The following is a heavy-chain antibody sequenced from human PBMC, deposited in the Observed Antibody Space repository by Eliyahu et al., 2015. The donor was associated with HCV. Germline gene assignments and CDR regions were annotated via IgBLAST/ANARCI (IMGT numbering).Heavy chain of an antibody. Sequence: QVQLQESGPGLVKPSETLSLTCTVSGGSISSYYWSWIRQPPGKGLEWIGYIYYSGSTNYNPSLKSRVTISVDTSKNQFSLKLSSVTAADTAVYYCARGPKWLWINWGQGTLVTVSS. J-gene: IGHJ4*02. CDR3: ARGPKWLWIN. CDR2: IYYSGST. D-gene: IGHD3-22*01. CDR1: GGSISSYY. V-gene: IGHV4-59*08.